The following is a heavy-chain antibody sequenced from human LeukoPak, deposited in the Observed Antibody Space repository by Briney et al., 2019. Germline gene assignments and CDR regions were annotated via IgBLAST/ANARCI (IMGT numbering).Heavy chain of an antibody. CDR1: GFTFSSYA. D-gene: IGHD3-3*01. Sequence: GGSLRLSCAASGFTFSSYAMSWVRQAPGKGLEWVSAISGSGGSTYYADSVKGRFTISRDNARNSLYLQMNSLRAEDTAVYYCARGHTDDFWSGYFLWGQGTLVTVSS. CDR2: ISGSGGST. CDR3: ARGHTDDFWSGYFL. V-gene: IGHV3-23*01. J-gene: IGHJ4*02.